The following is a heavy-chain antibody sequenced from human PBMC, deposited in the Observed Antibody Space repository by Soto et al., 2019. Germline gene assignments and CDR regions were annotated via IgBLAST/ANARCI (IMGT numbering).Heavy chain of an antibody. Sequence: PGVSLKISCMGSGYSFTCYWIGWVRQVPGKGLAWMGIIYPGDSDTRYSPSFQGQVTISADRSISTAYLQWSSLKASDTAMYYCVRQAQGVSNSFDPWGQRTLVTVSS. D-gene: IGHD2-8*01. CDR1: GYSFTCYW. CDR3: VRQAQGVSNSFDP. V-gene: IGHV5-51*01. J-gene: IGHJ5*02. CDR2: IYPGDSDT.